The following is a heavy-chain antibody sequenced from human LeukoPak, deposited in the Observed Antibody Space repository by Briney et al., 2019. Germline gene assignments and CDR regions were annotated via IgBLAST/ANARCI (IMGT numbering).Heavy chain of an antibody. CDR3: ARLYSSSSGKGFDI. J-gene: IGHJ3*02. D-gene: IGHD6-6*01. CDR2: INNDGSST. CDR1: GFTFSTYW. Sequence: GGSLRLSCAASGFTFSTYWMFWVRQAPGKGLVWVSRINNDGSSTSYADSVKGRFTISRDNAKNSLYLQMNSLRAEDTAVYYCARLYSSSSGKGFDIWGQGTMVTVSS. V-gene: IGHV3-74*01.